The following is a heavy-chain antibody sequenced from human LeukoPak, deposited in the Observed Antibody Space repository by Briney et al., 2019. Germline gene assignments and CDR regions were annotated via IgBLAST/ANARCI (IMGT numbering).Heavy chain of an antibody. CDR2: ISWNSGSI. CDR3: AKALGDYSNYLYYLDY. CDR1: GSTFDDYA. V-gene: IGHV3-9*01. D-gene: IGHD4-11*01. Sequence: GGSLRLSCAASGSTFDDYAMHWVRQAPEKGLEWVSGISWNSGSIGYADSVKGRFTISIDNAKNSLYLQMNSLRAEDTALYYCAKALGDYSNYLYYLDYWGQGTLVTVSS. J-gene: IGHJ4*02.